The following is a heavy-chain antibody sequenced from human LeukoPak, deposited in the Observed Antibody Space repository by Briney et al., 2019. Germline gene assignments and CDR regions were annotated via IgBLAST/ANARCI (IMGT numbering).Heavy chain of an antibody. J-gene: IGHJ4*02. CDR2: VTGGGDTS. V-gene: IGHV3-23*01. Sequence: GGSLRLSCAASGFTFSSFAMSWVRQAPGKGLEWVSSVTGGGDTSFHADSVKGRFTISRDNAKNTLYLQVNNLRAEDTAVYYCARGPNSNWSGLDFWGQGTLLTVSS. D-gene: IGHD6-6*01. CDR1: GFTFSSFA. CDR3: ARGPNSNWSGLDF.